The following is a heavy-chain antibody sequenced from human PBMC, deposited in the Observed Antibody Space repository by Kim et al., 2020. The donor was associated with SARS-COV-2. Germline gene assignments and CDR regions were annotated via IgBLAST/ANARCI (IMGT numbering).Heavy chain of an antibody. V-gene: IGHV4-4*07. CDR3: ARGGYSYTISVFDY. J-gene: IGHJ4*02. CDR2: IYTSGST. Sequence: SETLSLTCTVSGGSISSYYWSWIRQPAGKGLEWIGRIYTSGSTNYNPSLKSRVTMSVDTSKNQFSPKLSSVTAADTAVYYCARGGYSYTISVFDYWGQGTLVTVSS. D-gene: IGHD5-18*01. CDR1: GGSISSYY.